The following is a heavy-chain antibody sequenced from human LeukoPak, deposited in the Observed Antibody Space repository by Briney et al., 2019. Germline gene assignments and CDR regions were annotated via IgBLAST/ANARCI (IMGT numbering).Heavy chain of an antibody. CDR3: AKDRNYYMDV. J-gene: IGHJ6*03. CDR1: GFTFSSYG. Sequence: GGSLRLSCAASGFTFSSYGMHWVRQAPGKWLEWMTFIRYDGGNKYYADSVKGRFTISRDNSKNTLYLQMNSLRVEDTAVYYCAKDRNYYMDVWGKGTTVTISS. CDR2: IRYDGGNK. V-gene: IGHV3-30*02.